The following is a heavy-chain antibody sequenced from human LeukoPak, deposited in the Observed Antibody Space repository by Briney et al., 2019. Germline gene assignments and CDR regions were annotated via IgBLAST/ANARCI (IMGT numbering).Heavy chain of an antibody. D-gene: IGHD1-26*01. V-gene: IGHV4-4*07. CDR1: GGSISSYY. CDR2: IWTSGST. CDR3: ARRTWEDQKHDVFDV. Sequence: PSETLSLTCTVSGGSISSYYWSWIRQPAGKRLEWIGRIWTSGSTNYNPSLMSRVSMSIDTSKNELSLKLTSVTAADTAVYYCARRTWEDQKHDVFDVWGQGTMVTVSS. J-gene: IGHJ3*01.